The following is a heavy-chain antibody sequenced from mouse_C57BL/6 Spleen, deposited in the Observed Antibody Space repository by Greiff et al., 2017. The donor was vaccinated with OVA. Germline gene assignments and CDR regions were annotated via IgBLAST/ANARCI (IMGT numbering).Heavy chain of an antibody. CDR3: AIYYGYYAMDY. V-gene: IGHV5-17*01. D-gene: IGHD2-1*01. CDR2: ISSGSSTI. Sequence: EVQGVESGGGLVKPGGSLKLSCAASGFTFSDYGMHWVRQAPEKGLEWVAYISSGSSTIYYADTVKGRVTISRDNAKNTLFLQMTSLRSEDTAMYYCAIYYGYYAMDYWGQGTSVTVSS. J-gene: IGHJ4*01. CDR1: GFTFSDYG.